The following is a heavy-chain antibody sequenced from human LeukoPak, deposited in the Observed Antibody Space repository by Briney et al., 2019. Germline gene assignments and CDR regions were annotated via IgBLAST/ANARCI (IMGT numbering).Heavy chain of an antibody. CDR2: IRYDGSNK. Sequence: GGSLRLSCAASGFTFSSYGMHWVRQAPGKGLEWVAFIRYDGSNKYYADSVKGRFTISRDNAKNSLYLQMNSLRAEDTAVYYCAKAPVTTCSGAYCYPFDYWSQGTLVTVSS. CDR1: GFTFSSYG. V-gene: IGHV3-30*02. D-gene: IGHD2-15*01. CDR3: AKAPVTTCSGAYCYPFDY. J-gene: IGHJ4*02.